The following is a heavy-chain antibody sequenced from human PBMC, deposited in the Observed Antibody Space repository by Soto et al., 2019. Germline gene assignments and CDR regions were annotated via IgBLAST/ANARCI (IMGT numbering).Heavy chain of an antibody. Sequence: EVQLLESGGGLVQPGGSLTLSCAASGFTFSNYAMNWVHQAPGKGLEWVSALSGSGSGTYYADSVKGRFTISRDNSKNTLYLQMHSLRAEDTAVYYCAKVGGADGFDIWGQGTMVTVSS. D-gene: IGHD3-16*01. V-gene: IGHV3-23*01. CDR3: AKVGGADGFDI. CDR1: GFTFSNYA. CDR2: LSGSGSGT. J-gene: IGHJ3*02.